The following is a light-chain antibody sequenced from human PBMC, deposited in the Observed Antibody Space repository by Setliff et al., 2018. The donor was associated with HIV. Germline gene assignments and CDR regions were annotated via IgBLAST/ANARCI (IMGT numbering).Light chain of an antibody. CDR3: CSYADSNTFV. CDR1: SSDIGGYNS. V-gene: IGLV2-23*02. CDR2: DVT. J-gene: IGLJ1*01. Sequence: QSALTQPASVSGSPGQSITIPCTGTSSDIGGYNSVSWYQQHPDEAPKLMIYDVTKRPSGVSNRFSGSKSGNTASLTISGLQAEDEADYYCCSYADSNTFVFGTGTKVTVL.